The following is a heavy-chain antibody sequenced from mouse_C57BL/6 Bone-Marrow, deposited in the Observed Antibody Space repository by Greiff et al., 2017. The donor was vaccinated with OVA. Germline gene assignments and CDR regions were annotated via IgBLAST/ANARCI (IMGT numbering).Heavy chain of an antibody. D-gene: IGHD1-1*01. V-gene: IGHV1-42*01. CDR2: INPSTGGT. CDR1: GYSFTGYY. J-gene: IGHJ2*01. CDR3: ASPLARYGSSYYFDY. Sequence: VQLKQSGPELVKPGASVKISCKASGYSFTGYYMNWVKQSPEKSLEWIGEINPSTGGTTYNQKFKAKATLTVDKSSSTAYMQLKSLTSEDSAVYYCASPLARYGSSYYFDYWGQGTTLTVSS.